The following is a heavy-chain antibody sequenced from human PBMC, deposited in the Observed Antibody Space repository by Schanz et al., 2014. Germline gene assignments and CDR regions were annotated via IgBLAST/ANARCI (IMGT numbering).Heavy chain of an antibody. D-gene: IGHD4-17*01. CDR1: GFTFSSYA. Sequence: EVQLLESGGGLVQPGGSLRLSCAGSGFTFSSYAMSWVRQTPGKGLEWVSVISGSGVTIYYADSVKGRFTISRDNSKNTLYLQMNSLRAEDTAVYYCARAQGVIRLYYGVDVWGRGTLVTVSS. V-gene: IGHV3-23*01. CDR2: ISGSGVTI. CDR3: ARAQGVIRLYYGVDV. J-gene: IGHJ2*01.